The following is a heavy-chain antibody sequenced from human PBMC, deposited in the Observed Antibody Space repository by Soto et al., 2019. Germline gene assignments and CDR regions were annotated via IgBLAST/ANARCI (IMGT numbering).Heavy chain of an antibody. CDR3: ARSTTWVITSGAVIIYYFDS. CDR1: GFTFSSKW. V-gene: IGHV3-7*01. D-gene: IGHD3-16*02. Sequence: PGGSLRLSCAGSGFTFSSKWMSWVRQAPGKGLEWVASIKEDGTKKYYVDSVEGRFTISRDNAEKSLYLQMNGLRAEDSAVYYSARSTTWVITSGAVIIYYFDSWGRGTPVTVSS. J-gene: IGHJ4*01. CDR2: IKEDGTKK.